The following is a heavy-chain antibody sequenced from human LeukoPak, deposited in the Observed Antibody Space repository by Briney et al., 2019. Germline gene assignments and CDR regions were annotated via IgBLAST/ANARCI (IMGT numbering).Heavy chain of an antibody. CDR2: ISWNSGSI. V-gene: IGHV3-9*01. D-gene: IGHD4-17*01. CDR3: AKDYYGDCEALDY. J-gene: IGHJ4*02. Sequence: PGRSLRPSCAASGFTFDDYAMHWVRQAPGKGLEWVSGISWNSGSIGYADSVKGRFTISRDNAKNSLYLQMNSLRAEDTALYYCAKDYYGDCEALDYWGQGTLVTVSS. CDR1: GFTFDDYA.